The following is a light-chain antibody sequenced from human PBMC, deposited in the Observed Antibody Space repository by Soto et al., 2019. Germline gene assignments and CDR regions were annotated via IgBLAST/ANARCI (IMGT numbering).Light chain of an antibody. CDR3: QQYGSSPRT. J-gene: IGKJ2*02. Sequence: EIVLTQSPGTLSLSPGERATLSCRASQSVSSSYLAWYQQKPGQAPRLLIYGASSRATGNPDRFSGSGSGTDFTLTISRLEPGDFAVYYCQQYGSSPRTFGQGTKLEIK. CDR2: GAS. CDR1: QSVSSSY. V-gene: IGKV3-20*01.